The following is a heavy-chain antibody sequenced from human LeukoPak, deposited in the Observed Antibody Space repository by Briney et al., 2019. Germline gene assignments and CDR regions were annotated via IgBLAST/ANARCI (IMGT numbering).Heavy chain of an antibody. CDR2: IMPILDRT. V-gene: IGHV1-69*02. CDR3: ARRKLPLTGSTGYDWFDP. Sequence: SVKASCKASGGNFNNFPISWVRQAPGQGLEWMGRIMPILDRTTYAQKFQGRVTITADKSTGTAYMEMNSLTSEDTAVYYCARRKLPLTGSTGYDWFDPWGQGTLVTVSS. J-gene: IGHJ5*02. D-gene: IGHD3-9*01. CDR1: GGNFNNFP.